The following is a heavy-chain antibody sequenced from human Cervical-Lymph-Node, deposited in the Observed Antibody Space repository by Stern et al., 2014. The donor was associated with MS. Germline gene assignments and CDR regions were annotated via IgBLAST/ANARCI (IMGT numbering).Heavy chain of an antibody. V-gene: IGHV1-46*01. CDR3: ARVGSGSGSPY. CDR1: GYTFTRYY. CDR2: INPIGGRT. D-gene: IGHD3-10*01. Sequence: VQLVESGAEVKKPGASVKVSCKASGYTFTRYYVHWVRQAPGQGLEWMGIINPIGGRTNYTQRFQGRVTMTRDTSPSTVYMEMRSLRSEDPAVFYCARVGSGSGSPYWGQGTLVTVSS. J-gene: IGHJ4*02.